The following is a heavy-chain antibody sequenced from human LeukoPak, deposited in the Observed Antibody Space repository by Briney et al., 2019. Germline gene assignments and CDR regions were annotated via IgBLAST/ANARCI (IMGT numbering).Heavy chain of an antibody. Sequence: ASVKVSRKASGYTFTSYAMNWVRRAPGQGLEWMGWINTNTGNPTYAQGFTGRFVFSLDTSVSTAYLQISSLKAEDTAVYYCARAYCSSTSCYTIDYWGQGTLVTVSS. CDR1: GYTFTSYA. CDR2: INTNTGNP. V-gene: IGHV7-4-1*02. CDR3: ARAYCSSTSCYTIDY. J-gene: IGHJ4*02. D-gene: IGHD2-2*02.